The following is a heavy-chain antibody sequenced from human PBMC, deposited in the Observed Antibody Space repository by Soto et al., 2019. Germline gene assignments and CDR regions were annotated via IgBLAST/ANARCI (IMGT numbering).Heavy chain of an antibody. J-gene: IGHJ3*02. CDR2: LSEGGGST. Sequence: GGSLRLSCAASGFTFSNYWVSWVRQAPGKGLEWVSALSEGGGSTYYADSVKGRFTISRDNSKNTLYLQMNSLRAEDTAVYYCAKVHWLTAFDIWGQGTMVTGSS. CDR1: GFTFSNYW. CDR3: AKVHWLTAFDI. D-gene: IGHD6-19*01. V-gene: IGHV3-23*01.